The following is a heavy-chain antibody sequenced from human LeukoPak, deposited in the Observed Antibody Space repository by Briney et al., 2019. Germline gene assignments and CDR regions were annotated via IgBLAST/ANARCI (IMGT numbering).Heavy chain of an antibody. CDR2: IYPRDSDT. CDR3: ARHIGLTTRYFDY. D-gene: IGHD4/OR15-4a*01. Sequence: GESLKISCDGSGYKFTDYWIAWVRQMPGKGLEWMGMIYPRDSDTRYSPSFQGHVTISADKSITTAYLQWSSLKASDTAMYYCARHIGLTTRYFDYWGQGTLVTVSS. V-gene: IGHV5-51*01. CDR1: GYKFTDYW. J-gene: IGHJ4*02.